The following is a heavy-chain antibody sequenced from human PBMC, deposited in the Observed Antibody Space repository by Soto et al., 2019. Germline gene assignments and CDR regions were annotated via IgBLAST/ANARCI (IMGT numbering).Heavy chain of an antibody. J-gene: IGHJ4*02. CDR1: GDSIMSYY. Sequence: SATLSLTCAVSGDSIMSYYWSWFRQPPGKGLLWIGYVSNTGGTNYNPSLWSRVTISLDTSKNQFSLRLSSVTAGDTAVYFCARGSINVGAQVNDCWGQGTLVTVSS. D-gene: IGHD1-26*01. CDR3: ARGSINVGAQVNDC. V-gene: IGHV4-59*01. CDR2: VSNTGGT.